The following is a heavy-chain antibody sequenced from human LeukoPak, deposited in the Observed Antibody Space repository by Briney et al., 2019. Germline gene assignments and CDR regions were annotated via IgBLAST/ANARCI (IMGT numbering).Heavy chain of an antibody. CDR2: IYYSGST. J-gene: IGHJ4*02. Sequence: PSETLSLTCTVSGGSISNYYWSWIRQPPGKGLEWIGYIYYSGSTNYNPSLKSRVTISVDTSENQFSLKLSSVTAADTAVYYCARARYHTEMTYFRTVYYFDYWGQGTLVTVSS. CDR1: GGSISNYY. D-gene: IGHD3/OR15-3a*01. V-gene: IGHV4-59*01. CDR3: ARARYHTEMTYFRTVYYFDY.